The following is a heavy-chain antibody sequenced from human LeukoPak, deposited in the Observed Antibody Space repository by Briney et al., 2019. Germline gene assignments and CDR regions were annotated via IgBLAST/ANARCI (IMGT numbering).Heavy chain of an antibody. V-gene: IGHV3-48*02. Sequence: GGSLRLSCAASGFTFSSYNMNWVRRAPGKGLEWVSYISSSSSTIYYADSVKGRFTISRDNAKNSLYLQMNGLRDDDTAVYYCVRRCDYWGQGTLVTVSS. CDR1: GFTFSSYN. D-gene: IGHD4-17*01. CDR3: VRRCDY. J-gene: IGHJ4*02. CDR2: ISSSSSTI.